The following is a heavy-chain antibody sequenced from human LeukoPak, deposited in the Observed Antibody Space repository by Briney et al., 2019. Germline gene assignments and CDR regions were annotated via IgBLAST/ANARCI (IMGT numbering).Heavy chain of an antibody. D-gene: IGHD1-26*01. CDR1: GFTFSSYG. V-gene: IGHV3-21*01. CDR2: IETGGAST. CDR3: ARVIPLVKRWELLGAFDI. J-gene: IGHJ3*02. Sequence: PGGTLRLSCAASGFTFSSYGMSWVRQAPGKGLEWVSAIETGGASTYYADSVKGRFTISRDNAKNSLYLQMNSLRAEDTAVYYCARVIPLVKRWELLGAFDIWGQGTMVTVSS.